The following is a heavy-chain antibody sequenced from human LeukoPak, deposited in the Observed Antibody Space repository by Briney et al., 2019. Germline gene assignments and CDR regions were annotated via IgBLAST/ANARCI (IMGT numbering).Heavy chain of an antibody. J-gene: IGHJ5*02. CDR3: ARASFESGYIPATFDP. CDR1: GGSISSGGYY. Sequence: SQTLSLTCTVSGGSISSGGYYWSWIRQHPGKGLEWIGYIYYSGSTYYNPSLKSRVTISVDTSKNQFSLKLSSVTAADTAVYYCARASFESGYIPATFDPWGQGTLVTVSS. V-gene: IGHV4-31*03. CDR2: IYYSGST. D-gene: IGHD6-13*01.